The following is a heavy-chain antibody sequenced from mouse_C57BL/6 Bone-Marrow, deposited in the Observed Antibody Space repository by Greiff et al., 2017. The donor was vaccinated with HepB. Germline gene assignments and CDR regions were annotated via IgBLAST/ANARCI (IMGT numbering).Heavy chain of an antibody. D-gene: IGHD6-1*01. V-gene: IGHV1-50*01. J-gene: IGHJ2*01. CDR1: GYTFTSYW. Sequence: QVQLQHPGAELVKPGASVKLSCKASGYTFTSYWMQWVKQRPGQGLEWIGEIDPSDSYTNYNQKFKGKATLTVDTSSSTAYMQLSSLTSEDSAVYYCARASGRGYFDYWGQGTTLTVSS. CDR2: IDPSDSYT. CDR3: ARASGRGYFDY.